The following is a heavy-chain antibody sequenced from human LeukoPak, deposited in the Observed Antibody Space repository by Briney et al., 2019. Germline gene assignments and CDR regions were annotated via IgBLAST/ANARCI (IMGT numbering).Heavy chain of an antibody. V-gene: IGHV4-39*01. CDR2: IYYSGSP. Sequence: SETLSLTCTVSGGSINSRSYYWGWIRQPPGKGLECIGSIYYSGSPFYNPSLKSRVTISVDTSKNQFSLKLSSVTAADTAVYYCARGAIAAAVPYYFDYWGQGTLVTVSS. CDR3: ARGAIAAAVPYYFDY. D-gene: IGHD6-13*01. J-gene: IGHJ4*02. CDR1: GGSINSRSYY.